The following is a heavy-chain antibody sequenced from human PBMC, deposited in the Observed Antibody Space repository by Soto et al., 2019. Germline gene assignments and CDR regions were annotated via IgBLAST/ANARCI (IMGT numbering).Heavy chain of an antibody. CDR3: ARDQNYDSSGYYPSYGMDV. Sequence: SETLSLTCTVSGGSISSGDYYWSWIRQPPAKGLEWIGYIYYSGSTYYNPSLKSRVTISVDTSKNQFSLKLSSVTAADTAVYYCARDQNYDSSGYYPSYGMDVWGQGTTVTVSS. CDR2: IYYSGST. V-gene: IGHV4-30-4*01. CDR1: GGSISSGDYY. J-gene: IGHJ6*02. D-gene: IGHD3-22*01.